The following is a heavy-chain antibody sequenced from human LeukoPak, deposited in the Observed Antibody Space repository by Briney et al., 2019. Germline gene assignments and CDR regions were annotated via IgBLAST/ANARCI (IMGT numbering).Heavy chain of an antibody. J-gene: IGHJ4*02. CDR2: IIPILGIA. CDR3: ARNSNGRNKYFDY. D-gene: IGHD5-18*01. V-gene: IGHV1-69*04. CDR1: GGTFSSYA. Sequence: GASVKVSCKASGGTFSSYAISWVRQAPGQGLEWMGRIIPILGIANYAQKFQGRVTITADKSTSTAYMELSSLRSEDTAGYYCARNSNGRNKYFDYWGQETLSPSPQ.